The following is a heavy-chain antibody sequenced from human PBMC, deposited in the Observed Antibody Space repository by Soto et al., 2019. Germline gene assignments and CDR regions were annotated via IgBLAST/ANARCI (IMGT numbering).Heavy chain of an antibody. CDR1: GYTFTSYG. V-gene: IGHV1-18*01. CDR2: ISAYNGNT. J-gene: IGHJ4*02. D-gene: IGHD4-17*01. CDR3: ARSFNDYGDYVRFDY. Sequence: ASVKVSCKASGYTFTSYGISWVRQAPGQGLEWMGWISAYNGNTNYAQKLQGRVTMTTDTSTSTAYMELRSLRSDDTAVYYCARSFNDYGDYVRFDYWGQGTLVTVSS.